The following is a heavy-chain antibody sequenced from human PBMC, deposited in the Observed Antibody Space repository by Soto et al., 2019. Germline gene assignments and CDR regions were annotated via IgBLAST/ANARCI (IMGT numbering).Heavy chain of an antibody. CDR3: AAVQRWTIFDY. Sequence: PGGSLRLSCAASGFTFSSSAMSWVRQAPGKGLEWVSAISGSGDSTYYADSVKGRFTISRDNSKNTLYLQMNSLRAEDTAVYYCAAVQRWTIFDYWGQGTPVTVSS. D-gene: IGHD1-1*01. J-gene: IGHJ4*02. CDR1: GFTFSSSA. V-gene: IGHV3-23*01. CDR2: ISGSGDST.